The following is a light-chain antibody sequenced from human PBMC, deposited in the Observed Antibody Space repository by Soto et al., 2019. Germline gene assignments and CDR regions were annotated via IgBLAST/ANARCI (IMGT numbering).Light chain of an antibody. Sequence: EIVMTQSPATLSVSPGERATLSCRASQNIRSNLAWYQQKVGQAPRLLIYGALTRATGIPARFSGSGSVTEFTLTISGLQSEDFAVYYCQQYNNWRTFGQGTKV. V-gene: IGKV3-15*01. CDR2: GAL. CDR3: QQYNNWRT. CDR1: QNIRSN. J-gene: IGKJ1*01.